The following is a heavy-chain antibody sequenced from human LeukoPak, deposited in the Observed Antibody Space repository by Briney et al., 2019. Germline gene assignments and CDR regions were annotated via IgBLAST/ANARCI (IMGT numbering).Heavy chain of an antibody. CDR2: LYYGVNT. CDR3: ARLRVQQLASSYYLDV. J-gene: IGHJ6*03. Sequence: PAETLSLTCTVSGDSVTTTNFYWGWIRQAPGKGREWIGSLYYGVNTYYQPSLKSRVTTSVDTSLKQFSLILTSVTDAETGVYYCARLRVQQLASSYYLDVWGKGTTVTVSS. V-gene: IGHV4-39*01. D-gene: IGHD6-13*01. CDR1: GDSVTTTNFY.